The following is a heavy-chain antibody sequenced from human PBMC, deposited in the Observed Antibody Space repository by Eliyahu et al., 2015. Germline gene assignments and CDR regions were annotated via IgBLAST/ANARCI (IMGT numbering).Heavy chain of an antibody. D-gene: IGHD5-12*01. V-gene: IGHV3-30*18. CDR3: VKDSGGGYSAYDWDS. Sequence: QVQLVESGGAVVQPGGALRXSCAASGFXFSNXGMHWVRQAPGKGLGWVAVVSYDSTRKYYADSVKGRVTISRDNSKSTLFLEMNSLRTEDTAVYYCVKDSGGGYSAYDWDSWGQGALVTVSS. CDR2: VSYDSTRK. J-gene: IGHJ5*01. CDR1: GFXFSNXG.